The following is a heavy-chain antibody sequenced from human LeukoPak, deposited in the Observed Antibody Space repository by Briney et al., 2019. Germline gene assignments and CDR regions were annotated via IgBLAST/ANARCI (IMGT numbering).Heavy chain of an antibody. V-gene: IGHV1-46*01. CDR1: GYTFTSYY. Sequence: GASVKVSCKASGYTFTSYYIHWVRQAPGQGLAWMVVINPSGGSTTYAQNFQGRVTMTTDTSTSTVYMELSSLRSEDTAVYYCARDRASGSYQVSFCYDLDVWGLGTTVTVSS. D-gene: IGHD3-10*01. CDR3: ARDRASGSYQVSFCYDLDV. J-gene: IGHJ6*02. CDR2: INPSGGST.